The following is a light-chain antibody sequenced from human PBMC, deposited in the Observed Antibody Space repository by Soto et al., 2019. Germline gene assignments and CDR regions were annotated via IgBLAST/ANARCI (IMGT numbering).Light chain of an antibody. CDR2: GAS. Sequence: EIVMTQSPGTLSVSPGERATLSCRASESVDRYLAWYQQKPGQAPRLLIYGASTRATGVPARFSGSGSGTEVTLTISSLQSEDFAVSFCQQCSEWPLITFGQGTRLEAK. CDR1: ESVDRY. V-gene: IGKV3-15*01. J-gene: IGKJ5*01. CDR3: QQCSEWPLIT.